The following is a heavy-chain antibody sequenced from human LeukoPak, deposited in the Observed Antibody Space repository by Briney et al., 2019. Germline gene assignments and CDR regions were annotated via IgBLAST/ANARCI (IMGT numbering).Heavy chain of an antibody. D-gene: IGHD1-26*01. CDR2: ISSDGGRK. J-gene: IGHJ4*02. CDR1: GFISSSYW. V-gene: IGHV3-30*03. Sequence: GGSLRLSCAASGFISSSYWMSWVRQAPGKGLEWVAVISSDGGRKSYADSVKGRFTISRDNSKNTLYLQMDSLRVEDTAIYCCARDRAWDYLDSWDQGPLVTVSS. CDR3: ARDRAWDYLDS.